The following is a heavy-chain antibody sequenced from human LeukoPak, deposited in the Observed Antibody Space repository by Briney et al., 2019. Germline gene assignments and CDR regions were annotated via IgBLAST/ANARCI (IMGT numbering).Heavy chain of an antibody. CDR3: GRVGVGAVAGNYLDY. CDR2: IYRDGST. J-gene: IGHJ4*02. Sequence: GGSLRLSCAASGFTVSTNYMSWVRQAPGKGLDWVSIIYRDGSTFYADSVKGRFTISRHNSENTLYLQMNSLRPEDTAVYYCGRVGVGAVAGNYLDYWGQGTLGTVSS. CDR1: GFTVSTNY. D-gene: IGHD6-19*01. V-gene: IGHV3-53*04.